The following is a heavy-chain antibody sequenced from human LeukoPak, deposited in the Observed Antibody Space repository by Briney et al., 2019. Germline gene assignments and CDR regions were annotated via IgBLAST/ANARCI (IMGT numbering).Heavy chain of an antibody. CDR1: GFTFSSYG. V-gene: IGHV3-48*01. J-gene: IGHJ5*02. D-gene: IGHD5-12*01. CDR3: ASGAEGYVFDP. Sequence: GGSLRLSCAASGFTFSSYGMNWVRQAPGKGLEWVSYISSSSTTIYYADPVKGRFTISRDNAKNSLYLQMNSLRAEDTAVYYCASGAEGYVFDPWGQGTLVTVSS. CDR2: ISSSSTTI.